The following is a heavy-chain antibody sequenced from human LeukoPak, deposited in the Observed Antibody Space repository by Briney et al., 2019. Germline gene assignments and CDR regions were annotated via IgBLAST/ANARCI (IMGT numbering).Heavy chain of an antibody. CDR3: ARSEGDSYYYGSGRAFMDA. Sequence: TGGSLRLSCAVSGFSFSDYYMHWIRQAPGKGLEWLSYITSSGSTIYYADSVKGRFNISRDNLKNSLYLQMNSLRAEDTAVYYCARSEGDSYYYGSGRAFMDAWGKGTTVTVSS. J-gene: IGHJ6*03. V-gene: IGHV3-11*01. D-gene: IGHD3-10*01. CDR1: GFSFSDYY. CDR2: ITSSGSTI.